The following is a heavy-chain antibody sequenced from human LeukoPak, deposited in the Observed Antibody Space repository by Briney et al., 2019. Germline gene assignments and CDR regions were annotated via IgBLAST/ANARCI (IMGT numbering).Heavy chain of an antibody. V-gene: IGHV3-48*01. D-gene: IGHD3-22*01. CDR3: AKEVEGSGYYHLDK. J-gene: IGHJ4*02. CDR2: ISSSSSTI. Sequence: GSLRLSCAASGYTFSSYSMNWVRQAPGKGLEWVSYISSSSSTIYYADSVKGRFTISRDNAKNTLYLQMNRLRAEDTALFYCAKEVEGSGYYHLDKWGQGTLVAVSS. CDR1: GYTFSSYS.